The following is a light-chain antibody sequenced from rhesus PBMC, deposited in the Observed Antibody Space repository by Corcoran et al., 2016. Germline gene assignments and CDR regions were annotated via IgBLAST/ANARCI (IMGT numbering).Light chain of an antibody. CDR2: LVS. CDR1: QSLVYSDGKTY. Sequence: DIVMTQTPLSLPVTLGEPASISCRSSQSLVYSDGKTYLAWYLQKPGQSPQLLMYLVSKRASGVPDKFSGSGSGTDFTLKISRVEADDVGVYYCMQALRSPYSFGQGTKVEIK. J-gene: IGKJ2*01. V-gene: IGKV2-82*01. CDR3: MQALRSPYS.